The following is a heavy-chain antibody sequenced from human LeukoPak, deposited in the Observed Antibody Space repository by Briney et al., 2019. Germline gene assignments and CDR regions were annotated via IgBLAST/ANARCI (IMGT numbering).Heavy chain of an antibody. V-gene: IGHV3-66*01. Sequence: GGSLRLSCAASGFTVSSNYMSWVRQAPGKGLEWVSVIYSGGSTYYADSVKGRFTISRDNSKNTLYLQMNSLRAEDTAVYYCAREEWELLGPVGVAFDIWGQGTMVTVSS. CDR2: IYSGGST. J-gene: IGHJ3*02. CDR1: GFTVSSNY. CDR3: AREEWELLGPVGVAFDI. D-gene: IGHD1-26*01.